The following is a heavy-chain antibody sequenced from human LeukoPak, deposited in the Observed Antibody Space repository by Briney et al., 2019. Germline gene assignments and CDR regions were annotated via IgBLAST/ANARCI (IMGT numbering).Heavy chain of an antibody. J-gene: IGHJ4*02. CDR2: IYHSGSS. D-gene: IGHD6-13*01. V-gene: IGHV4-4*02. CDR1: GGSFNSSNW. Sequence: SETLSLTCVVSGGSFNSSNWWSCVRQTPGKGLEWIGEIYHSGSSNYNPSLKSRVTISVDKSKNQFSLKLSSMTAADTAVYYCARGQQLLQAFDYWGQGTLVSVSS. CDR3: ARGQQLLQAFDY.